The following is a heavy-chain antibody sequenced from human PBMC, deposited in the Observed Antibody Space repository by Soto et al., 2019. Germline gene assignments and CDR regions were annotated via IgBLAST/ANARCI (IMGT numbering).Heavy chain of an antibody. J-gene: IGHJ4*02. CDR2: ISSSGSTI. V-gene: IGHV3-11*01. CDR3: TREPLYYYGSGSYDY. Sequence: GGSLRLSCAASGFTFSDYYMSWIRQAPGKGLEWVSYISSSGSTIYYADSVKGRFTISRDNAKNSLYLQMNSLRAEDTAVYYCTREPLYYYGSGSYDYWGQGTLVTVSS. D-gene: IGHD3-10*01. CDR1: GFTFSDYY.